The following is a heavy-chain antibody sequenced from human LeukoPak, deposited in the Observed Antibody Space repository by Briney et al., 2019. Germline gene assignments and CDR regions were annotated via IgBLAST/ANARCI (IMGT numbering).Heavy chain of an antibody. V-gene: IGHV3-48*04. J-gene: IGHJ3*02. Sequence: PGGSLRLSCAASGFTFSSHAMNWVRQAPGKGLEWISSISTVSLTIKYADFLSGQFTISRDNAENLLFLQMSSLRAEDTAVYFCARKALTGSHSGPFDIWGQGTFVTVSS. CDR2: ISTVSLTI. CDR3: ARKALTGSHSGPFDI. CDR1: GFTFSSHA. D-gene: IGHD7-27*01.